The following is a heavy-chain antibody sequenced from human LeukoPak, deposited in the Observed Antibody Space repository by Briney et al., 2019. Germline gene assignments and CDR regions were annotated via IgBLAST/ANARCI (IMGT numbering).Heavy chain of an antibody. V-gene: IGHV5-10-1*01. D-gene: IGHD5-12*01. Sequence: GESLKISCKGSGYSFTSYWISWVRQMPGKGLEWMGRIDPSDSYTNYSPSFQGHVTIPADKSISTAYLQWSSLKASDTAMYYCASQYGGSPPYDFDYWGQGTLVTVSS. CDR2: IDPSDSYT. CDR3: ASQYGGSPPYDFDY. CDR1: GYSFTSYW. J-gene: IGHJ4*02.